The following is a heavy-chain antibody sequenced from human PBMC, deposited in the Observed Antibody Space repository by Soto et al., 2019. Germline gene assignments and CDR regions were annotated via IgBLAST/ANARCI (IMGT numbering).Heavy chain of an antibody. Sequence: GGSLRLSCAASGFTFSSYAMSWVRQAPGKGLEWVSAISGSGGSTYYADSVKGRFTISRDNSKNTLYLQMNSLRAEDTAVYYCAKVLFLNLSTVTTWYYYYYMDVWGKGTTVTVSS. CDR3: AKVLFLNLSTVTTWYYYYYMDV. V-gene: IGHV3-23*01. CDR1: GFTFSSYA. CDR2: ISGSGGST. D-gene: IGHD4-17*01. J-gene: IGHJ6*03.